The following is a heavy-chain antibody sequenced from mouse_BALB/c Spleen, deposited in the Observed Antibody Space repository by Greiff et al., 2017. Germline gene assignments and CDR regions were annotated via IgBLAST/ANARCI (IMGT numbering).Heavy chain of an antibody. Sequence: EVKLVESGGGLVKPGGSLKLSCAASGFTFSSYAMSWVRQSPEKRLEWVAEISSGGSYTYYPDTVTGRFTISRDNAKNTLYLEMSSLRSEDTAMYYCAMDTTAWAYWGQGTLVTVSA. D-gene: IGHD1-2*01. CDR2: ISSGGSYT. V-gene: IGHV5-9-4*01. CDR3: AMDTTAWAY. CDR1: GFTFSSYA. J-gene: IGHJ3*01.